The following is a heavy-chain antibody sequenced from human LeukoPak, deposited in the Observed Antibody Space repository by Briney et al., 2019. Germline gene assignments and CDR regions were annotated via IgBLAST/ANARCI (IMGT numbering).Heavy chain of an antibody. CDR2: IYYSGST. CDR3: ARRGVCSSTSCFDAFDI. CDR1: GGSISSSSYY. V-gene: IGHV4-39*01. J-gene: IGHJ3*02. Sequence: PSETLSLTCTVSGGSISSSSYYWGWIRQPPGKGLEWIGSIYYSGSTYYNPSLQSRVTVSVDTSKNQFSLKLSSVTAADTAVYYCARRGVCSSTSCFDAFDIWGQGTMVTVSS. D-gene: IGHD2-2*01.